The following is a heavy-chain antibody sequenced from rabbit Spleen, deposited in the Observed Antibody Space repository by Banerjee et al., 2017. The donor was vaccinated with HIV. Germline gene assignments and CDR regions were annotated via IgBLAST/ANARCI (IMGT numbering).Heavy chain of an antibody. CDR2: INAVTGKP. V-gene: IGHV1S45*01. Sequence: QEQLVESGGGLVQPGGSLKLSCKASGFDFSNYGVSWVRQAPGKGLEWIACINAVTGKPVYASWVNGRFTISKTSSTMVFLQMTSLTAAYRAAYFCARDLVGVIGWNFYLWGQGTLVTVS. CDR1: GFDFSNYG. D-gene: IGHD1-1*01. J-gene: IGHJ4*01. CDR3: ARDLVGVIGWNFYL.